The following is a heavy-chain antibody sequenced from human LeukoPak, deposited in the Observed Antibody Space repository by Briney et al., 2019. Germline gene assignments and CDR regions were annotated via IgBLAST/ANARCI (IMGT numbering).Heavy chain of an antibody. CDR2: ISGSSSYI. J-gene: IGHJ4*02. CDR3: ARDHQDIVVVPAAIGY. D-gene: IGHD2-2*02. V-gene: IGHV3-21*01. Sequence: GGSLRLSCAASGFTFSSYSMNWVRQAPGKGLEWVSSISGSSSYIYYADSVKGRFTISRDNAKNSLYLQMNSLRAEDTAVYYCARDHQDIVVVPAAIGYWGQGTLVTVSS. CDR1: GFTFSSYS.